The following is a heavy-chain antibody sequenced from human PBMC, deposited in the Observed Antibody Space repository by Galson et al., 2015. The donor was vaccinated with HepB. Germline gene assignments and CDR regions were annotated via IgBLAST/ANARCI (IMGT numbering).Heavy chain of an antibody. CDR1: GFTFSSLG. CDR2: IGVNARRT. Sequence: SLRLSCAATGFTFSSLGMTWVRQAPGKGLECVAAIGVNARRTDYADSVKGRFTISRDNSRNMLYLQMNNLRVEDTAVYYCAKGTTNIDYWGQGTLVTVSS. D-gene: IGHD1-1*01. V-gene: IGHV3-23*01. J-gene: IGHJ4*02. CDR3: AKGTTNIDY.